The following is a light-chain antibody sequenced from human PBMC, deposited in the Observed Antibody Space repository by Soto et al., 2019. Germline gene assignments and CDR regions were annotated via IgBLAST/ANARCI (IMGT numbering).Light chain of an antibody. CDR2: EVS. J-gene: IGLJ2*01. V-gene: IGLV2-14*01. Sequence: QSALTQPASVSGSPGQSITISCTGTSSDVGGYNYVSWYQQHPGKAPKLMIYEVSNRPSGVSNRFSGSKSANTASLTISGLQADDEGDYSCSSYTSSSTVVFGGGTKLTGL. CDR3: SSYTSSSTVV. CDR1: SSDVGGYNY.